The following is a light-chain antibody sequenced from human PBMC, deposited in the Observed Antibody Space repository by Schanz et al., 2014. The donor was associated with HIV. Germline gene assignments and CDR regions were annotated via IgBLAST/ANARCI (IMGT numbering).Light chain of an antibody. CDR2: KAS. Sequence: DIQMSQSQTALSASVGDKVTITCRASQSIGTWLAWYQQKPGKAPNLLISKASNLESGVPLRFSGSGSGTEFTLTISSLQPDDFATYYCQHYDSYSHTFGQGTKLEIK. V-gene: IGKV1-5*03. J-gene: IGKJ2*01. CDR3: QHYDSYSHT. CDR1: QSIGTW.